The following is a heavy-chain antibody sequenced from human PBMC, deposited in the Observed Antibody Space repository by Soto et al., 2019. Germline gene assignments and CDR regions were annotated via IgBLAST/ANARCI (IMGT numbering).Heavy chain of an antibody. CDR3: ARFSTLGKDYGVDV. Sequence: QVQLQESGPGLVKPSQTLSLTCSVSGDSISSSDSYWSLIRQAPGKGLEWIGYINSSGRTYYKPSLKSRVSIXXXTXXNQFSRRLTAVTVADTAVYFCARFSTLGKDYGVDVWGQGTTVTVSS. V-gene: IGHV4-30-4*01. J-gene: IGHJ6*02. D-gene: IGHD2-2*01. CDR1: GDSISSSDSY. CDR2: INSSGRT.